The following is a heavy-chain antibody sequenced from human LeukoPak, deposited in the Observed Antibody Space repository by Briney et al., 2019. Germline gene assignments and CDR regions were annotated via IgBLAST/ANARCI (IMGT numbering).Heavy chain of an antibody. Sequence: PGGSLRLSCAASGFTFSSYAMSWVRQAPGKGLEWVSAISGSGGSTYYADSVKGRFTISRDNSKDTLYLQMNSLRAEDTAVYYCAREPPYSSGWYYFDYWGQGTLVTVSS. J-gene: IGHJ4*02. D-gene: IGHD6-19*01. CDR2: ISGSGGST. CDR1: GFTFSSYA. V-gene: IGHV3-23*01. CDR3: AREPPYSSGWYYFDY.